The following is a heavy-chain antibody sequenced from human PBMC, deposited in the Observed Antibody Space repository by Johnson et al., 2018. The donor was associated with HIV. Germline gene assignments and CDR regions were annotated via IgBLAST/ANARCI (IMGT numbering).Heavy chain of an antibody. CDR2: ISYDGSNK. J-gene: IGHJ3*02. CDR3: AKDQHGPLVPTVMRDDAFDI. D-gene: IGHD5-12*01. V-gene: IGHV3-30*18. Sequence: QMQLVESGGGVVQPGRSLRLSCIASGFTFSRCGMHWVRQAPGKGLEWVAVISYDGSNKYYADSVKGRFTISRDNSKNTLYLQMNSLRAEDTAFYYCAKDQHGPLVPTVMRDDAFDIWGQGTMVTVSS. CDR1: GFTFSRCG.